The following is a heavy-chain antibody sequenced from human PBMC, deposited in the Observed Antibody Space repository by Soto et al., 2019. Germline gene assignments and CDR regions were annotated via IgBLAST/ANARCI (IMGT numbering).Heavy chain of an antibody. CDR3: ARKLAAAAYYYYYGMEV. CDR2: INAGNGNT. J-gene: IGHJ6*02. D-gene: IGHD6-13*01. V-gene: IGHV1-3*01. CDR1: GYTFTSYA. Sequence: ASVKVSCKASGYTFTSYAMHWVRQAPGQRLEWMGWINAGNGNTKYSQKFQGRFTISRDNAKNSLYLQMNSLRDEDTAVYYCARKLAAAAYYYYYGMEVWGQGTTVTVSS.